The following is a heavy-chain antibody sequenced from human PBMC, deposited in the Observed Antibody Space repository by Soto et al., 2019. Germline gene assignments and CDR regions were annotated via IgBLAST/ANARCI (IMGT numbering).Heavy chain of an antibody. CDR2: INHSGST. CDR1: GGSFSGYY. J-gene: IGHJ6*02. CDR3: ARDRKQLVVYYYYYYGMDV. Sequence: ASETLSLTYAVYGGSFSGYYWSWIRQPPGKGLEWIGEINHSGSTNYNPSLKSRVTISVDTSKNQFSLKLSSVTAADTAVYYCARDRKQLVVYYYYYYGMDVWGQGTTVTVSS. V-gene: IGHV4-34*01. D-gene: IGHD6-6*01.